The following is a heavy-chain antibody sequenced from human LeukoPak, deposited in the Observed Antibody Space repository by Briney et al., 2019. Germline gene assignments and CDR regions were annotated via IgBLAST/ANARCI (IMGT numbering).Heavy chain of an antibody. D-gene: IGHD3-3*01. J-gene: IGHJ4*02. V-gene: IGHV4-39*01. CDR3: ARLSVLEWLPPPPRVGFDY. Sequence: SETLSLTCTVSGGSISSSSYYWGWIRQPPGKGLEWIGSIYYSGSTYYNPSLKSRVTISVDTSKNQFSLKLSSVTAADTAVYYCARLSVLEWLPPPPRVGFDYWGQGTLVTVSS. CDR1: GGSISSSSYY. CDR2: IYYSGST.